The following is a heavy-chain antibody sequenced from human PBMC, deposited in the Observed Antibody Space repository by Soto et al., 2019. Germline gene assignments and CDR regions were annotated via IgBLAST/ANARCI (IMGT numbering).Heavy chain of an antibody. Sequence: PGESLKISCQAFGYSFTAKWIGWVRQMPGKGLEWMGIIYPDDSDTRYSPSFQGQVTISADKSIRTAYLQWSSLEASDTAIYYCARYWHSYNSNYYYGLDVWGQGTTVT. CDR2: IYPDDSDT. CDR3: ARYWHSYNSNYYYGLDV. J-gene: IGHJ6*02. CDR1: GYSFTAKW. V-gene: IGHV5-51*01. D-gene: IGHD5-18*01.